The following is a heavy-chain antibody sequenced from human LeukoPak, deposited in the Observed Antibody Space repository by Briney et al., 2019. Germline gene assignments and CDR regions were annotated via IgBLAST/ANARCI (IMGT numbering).Heavy chain of an antibody. CDR3: ARGRRYGFGEPQYYFDY. J-gene: IGHJ4*02. CDR2: IYYGGST. D-gene: IGHD3-10*01. Sequence: SETLSLTCTVSGGSISSGGYYWSWIRQHPGKGLEWIGYIYYGGSTYYNPSLKSRVTISVDTSKNQFSLKLSSVTAADTAVYYCARGRRYGFGEPQYYFDYWGQGTLVTVSS. CDR1: GGSISSGGYY. V-gene: IGHV4-31*03.